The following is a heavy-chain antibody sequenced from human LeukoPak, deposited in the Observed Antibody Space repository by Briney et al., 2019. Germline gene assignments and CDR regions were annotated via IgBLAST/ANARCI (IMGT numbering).Heavy chain of an antibody. V-gene: IGHV3-33*01. D-gene: IGHD3-10*01. CDR1: GFTFSTYG. CDR2: IWDDGSNK. CDR3: ARTYYYGSGSPPSYYYYAMDV. J-gene: IGHJ6*02. Sequence: GRFQRLSCAASGFTFSTYGMHWVRQAPGKGLEWVAHIWDDGSNKYYADSVKGRFTISRDNGKNTLYLQMDSLRVEDTAVYFCARTYYYGSGSPPSYYYYAMDVWGQGTTVTVSS.